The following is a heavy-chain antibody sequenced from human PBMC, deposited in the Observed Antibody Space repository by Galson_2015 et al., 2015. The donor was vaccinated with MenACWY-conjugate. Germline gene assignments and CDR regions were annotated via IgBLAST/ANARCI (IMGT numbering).Heavy chain of an antibody. CDR1: RFIFTGYN. CDR2: IDPTGVKT. J-gene: IGHJ4*02. Sequence: SVKVSCKAPRFIFTGYNIHWVRQAPGQGLEWMGFIDPTGVKTNYAEKFQGRGTMTRDTSTSTVYMQLSSLRPEDTAVYFCARWVRRTFYGSGSSDYWGQGTLVTVSS. D-gene: IGHD3-10*01. V-gene: IGHV1-46*01. CDR3: ARWVRRTFYGSGSSDY.